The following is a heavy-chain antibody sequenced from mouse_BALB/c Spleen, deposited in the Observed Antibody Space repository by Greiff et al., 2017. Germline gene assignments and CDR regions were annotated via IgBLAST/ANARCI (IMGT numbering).Heavy chain of an antibody. CDR1: GYTFTDYE. CDR2: IDPETGGT. Sequence: QVHVKQSGAELVRPGASVTLSCKASGYTFTDYEMHWVKQTPVHGLEWIGAIDPETGGTAYNQKFKGKATLTADKSSSTAYMELRSLTSEDSAVYYCTRGSYYGSSYGGYFDYWGQGTTLTVSS. CDR3: TRGSYYGSSYGGYFDY. D-gene: IGHD1-1*01. J-gene: IGHJ2*01. V-gene: IGHV1-15*01.